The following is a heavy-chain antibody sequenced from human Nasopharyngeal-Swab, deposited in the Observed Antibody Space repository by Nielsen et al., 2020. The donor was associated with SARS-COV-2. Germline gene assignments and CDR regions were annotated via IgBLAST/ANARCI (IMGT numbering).Heavy chain of an antibody. J-gene: IGHJ4*02. Sequence: SETLSLTCAVYGGSFSGYYCSWIRQPPGKGLEWIGEINHSGSTNYNPSLKSRVTISVDTSKNQFSLKLSSVTAADTAVYYCARGGYDYVWGSYRGYFDYWGQGTLVNVSS. CDR1: GGSFSGYY. V-gene: IGHV4-34*01. CDR3: ARGGYDYVWGSYRGYFDY. D-gene: IGHD3-16*02. CDR2: INHSGST.